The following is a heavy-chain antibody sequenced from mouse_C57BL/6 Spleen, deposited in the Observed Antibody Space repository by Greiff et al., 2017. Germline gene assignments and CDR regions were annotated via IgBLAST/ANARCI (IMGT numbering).Heavy chain of an antibody. V-gene: IGHV1-69*01. CDR2: IDPSDRYT. D-gene: IGHD1-1*02. J-gene: IGHJ3*01. CDR3: ARRENYGTLCAY. CDR1: GYTFTSYW. Sequence: QVQLQQPGAELVMPGASVKLSCKASGYTFTSYWMHWVKQRPGQGLEWIGEIDPSDRYTTYNQKFKGKSTLTVDKSSSTAYMQRSSLTSEDSAVYYCARRENYGTLCAYWGQGTLVTVSA.